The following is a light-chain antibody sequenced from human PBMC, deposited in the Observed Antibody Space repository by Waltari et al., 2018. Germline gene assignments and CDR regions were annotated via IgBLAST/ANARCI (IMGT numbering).Light chain of an antibody. CDR2: EVS. CDR1: SSDIGDYNF. V-gene: IGLV2-8*01. CDR3: SSYGGRNNLI. J-gene: IGLJ2*01. Sequence: QSALTQPPSASGSPGQSVTISCTGTSSDIGDYNFVSWYRQHPGKAPNLMIYEVSKRPSGVPDRFSGSKSGYTASLTVSGLQAEDEAEYYCSSYGGRNNLIFGGGTKLTVL.